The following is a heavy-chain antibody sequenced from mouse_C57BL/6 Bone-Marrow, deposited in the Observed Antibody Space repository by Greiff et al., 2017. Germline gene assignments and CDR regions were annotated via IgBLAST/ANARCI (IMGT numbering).Heavy chain of an antibody. J-gene: IGHJ2*01. CDR1: GYAFSSSW. Sequence: QVQLQQSGPELVKPGASVKISCKASGYAFSSSWMNWVKQRPGKGLEWIGRIYPGDGDTNYNGKFKGKATLTADTSSSTAYMQLSSLTSEDSAVYFGARGTVVATDDYWGQGTTLTVSS. CDR3: ARGTVVATDDY. D-gene: IGHD1-1*01. V-gene: IGHV1-82*01. CDR2: IYPGDGDT.